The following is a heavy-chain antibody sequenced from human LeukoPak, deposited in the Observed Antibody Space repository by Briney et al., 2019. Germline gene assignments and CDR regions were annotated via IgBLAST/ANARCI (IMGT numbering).Heavy chain of an antibody. J-gene: IGHJ4*02. V-gene: IGHV1-69*13. CDR3: ARAPRYCSSTSCLFDY. D-gene: IGHD2-2*01. CDR2: IIPIFGTA. CDR1: GGTFSGYA. Sequence: ASVKVSCKASGGTFSGYAISWVRQAPGQGLEWMGGIIPIFGTANYAQKFQGRVTITADESTSTAYMELSSLRSEDTDVYYCARAPRYCSSTSCLFDYWGQGTLVTVSS.